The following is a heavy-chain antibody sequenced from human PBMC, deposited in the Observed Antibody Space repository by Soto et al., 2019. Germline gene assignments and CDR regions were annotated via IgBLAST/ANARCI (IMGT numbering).Heavy chain of an antibody. V-gene: IGHV1-18*01. Sequence: QVQLVQSGAEVKKPGASVKVSCKASGYPFGGYAIGWVRQASGQGLEWMGWVSAQTGDSGYAQEFQGRVTLTTETSTSTAYMELRGLRSDDTAVYYCARPSTSYGDYGWSLAYWGQGTLVTVSS. CDR2: VSAQTGDS. CDR1: GYPFGGYA. CDR3: ARPSTSYGDYGWSLAY. J-gene: IGHJ4*02. D-gene: IGHD4-17*01.